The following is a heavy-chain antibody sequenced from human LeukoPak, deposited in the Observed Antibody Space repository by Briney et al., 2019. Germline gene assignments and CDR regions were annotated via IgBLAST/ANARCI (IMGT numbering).Heavy chain of an antibody. CDR3: ARQQGYYDFETATAFPPYYFDS. CDR1: GGSSTSKSYY. Sequence: PSETLSLNCTVSGGSSTSKSYYRGWLRQSPGKGVEWIGSIHYSGSSDYNPSLNSRVFIPVDTSKSQFFLRVSSVTVADTAIYYCARQQGYYDFETATAFPPYYFDSWGQGTLVTSSS. CDR2: IHYSGSS. V-gene: IGHV4-39*01. D-gene: IGHD3-3*01. J-gene: IGHJ4*02.